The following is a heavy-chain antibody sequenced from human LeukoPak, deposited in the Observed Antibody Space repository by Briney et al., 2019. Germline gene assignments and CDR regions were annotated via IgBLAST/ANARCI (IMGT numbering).Heavy chain of an antibody. D-gene: IGHD4/OR15-4a*01. J-gene: IGHJ4*02. V-gene: IGHV3-23*01. CDR2: ISGGGIST. CDR1: GFTFSSYA. CDR3: AKDVVLTPGYFDY. Sequence: PGGSLRLSCAASGFTFSSYAMSWVRQAPGKGLEWVSAISGGGISTYYADSVKGRLTISRDNSKNTLYLQMNSLRAEDTAVYYCAKDVVLTPGYFDYWGQGTLATVSS.